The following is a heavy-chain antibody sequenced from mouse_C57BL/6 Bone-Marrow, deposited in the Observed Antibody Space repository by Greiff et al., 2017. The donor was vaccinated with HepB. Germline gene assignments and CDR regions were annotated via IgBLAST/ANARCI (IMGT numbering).Heavy chain of an antibody. V-gene: IGHV5-15*01. J-gene: IGHJ3*01. CDR3: AGGRDYAWFAY. D-gene: IGHD2-4*01. CDR2: ISNLAYSI. CDR1: GFTFSDYG. Sequence: EVKVVESGGGLVQPGGSLKLSCAASGFTFSDYGMAWVRQAPRKGPEWVAFISNLAYSIYYADTVTGRFTISRENAKNTLYLEMSSLRSEDTAMYYCAGGRDYAWFAYWGQGTLVTVSA.